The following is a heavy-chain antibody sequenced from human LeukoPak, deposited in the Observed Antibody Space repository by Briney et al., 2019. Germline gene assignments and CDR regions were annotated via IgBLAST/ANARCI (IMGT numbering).Heavy chain of an antibody. D-gene: IGHD6-6*01. V-gene: IGHV4-59*12. J-gene: IGHJ3*02. Sequence: PSETLSLTCTVSDGSISSYYWPWIRQPPGKGLEWIGYIYYSGSTYYNPSLKSRVTISVDTSQNQFSLKVSSVTAADTAVYYCARERWQLARSDAFDIWGQGTMVTVSS. CDR1: DGSISSYY. CDR2: IYYSGST. CDR3: ARERWQLARSDAFDI.